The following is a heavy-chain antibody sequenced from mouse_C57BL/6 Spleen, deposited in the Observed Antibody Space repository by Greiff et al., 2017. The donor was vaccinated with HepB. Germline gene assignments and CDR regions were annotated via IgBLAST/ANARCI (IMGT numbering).Heavy chain of an antibody. CDR2: ISSGSSTI. D-gene: IGHD2-3*01. CDR1: GFTFSDYG. J-gene: IGHJ3*01. CDR3: ARSDGYYDWFAY. Sequence: EVKLQESGGGLVKPGGSLKLSCAASGFTFSDYGMHWVRQAPEKGLEWVAYISSGSSTIYYADTVKGRFTISRDNAKNTLFLQMTSLRSEDTAMYYCARSDGYYDWFAYWGQGTLVTVSA. V-gene: IGHV5-17*01.